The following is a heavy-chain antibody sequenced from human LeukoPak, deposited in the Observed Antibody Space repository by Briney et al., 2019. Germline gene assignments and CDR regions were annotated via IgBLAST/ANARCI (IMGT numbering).Heavy chain of an antibody. CDR3: AKDLGGDRRVDY. D-gene: IGHD2-21*02. J-gene: IGHJ4*02. CDR1: GFTFSSYA. V-gene: IGHV3-23*01. CDR2: ISGSGGST. Sequence: GGSLRLSCAASGFTFSSYAMSWVRQAPGKGLEWVSAISGSGGSTYYADSVKGRFTISRDNSKNTLYLQMNSLRAEDTAVYYRAKDLGGDRRVDYWGQGTLVTVSS.